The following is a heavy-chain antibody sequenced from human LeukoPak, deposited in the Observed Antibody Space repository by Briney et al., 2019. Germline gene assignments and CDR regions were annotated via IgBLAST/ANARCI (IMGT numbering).Heavy chain of an antibody. CDR3: ARGDDFNSLHAFDI. CDR2: INPSGGTT. V-gene: IGHV1-46*01. D-gene: IGHD3-3*01. CDR1: GYTFTNYY. J-gene: IGHJ3*02. Sequence: ASVKVSCKASGYTFTNYYMHWVRQAPGQGLEWMGIINPSGGTTSYAQNFQGRVTMTRDMSTSTAYMELSSLRSEDTAVYYCARGDDFNSLHAFDIWGQGTMVTVSS.